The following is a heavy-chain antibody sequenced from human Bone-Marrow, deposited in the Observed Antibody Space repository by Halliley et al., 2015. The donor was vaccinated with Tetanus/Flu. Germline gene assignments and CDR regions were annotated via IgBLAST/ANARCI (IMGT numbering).Heavy chain of an antibody. V-gene: IGHV3-21*01. J-gene: IGHJ4*02. CDR2: ITSSSSYM. Sequence: SLRLSCAAPGFTFSTYSLSWVRQAPGKGLEWVSSITSSSSYMNYADSVKGRFTISRDNAKSSLFLQMNSLRAEDTAVYFCARGSGGGSYSWSFSYWGQGTLVTVSS. CDR3: ARGSGGGSYSWSFSY. D-gene: IGHD1-26*01. CDR1: GFTFSTYS.